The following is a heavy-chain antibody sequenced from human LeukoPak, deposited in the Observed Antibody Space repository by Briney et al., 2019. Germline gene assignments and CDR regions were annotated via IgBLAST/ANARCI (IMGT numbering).Heavy chain of an antibody. D-gene: IGHD3-22*01. J-gene: IGHJ3*02. CDR3: ARAGHVITMIVVLDAFDI. CDR2: ISSSGSTI. V-gene: IGHV3-48*03. CDR1: GFTFSSYA. Sequence: PGGSLRLSCAASGFTFSSYAMSWVRQAPGKGLEWLSYISSSGSTIYYADSVKGRFTISRDNAKSSLYLQMNTLRAEDTAVYYCARAGHVITMIVVLDAFDIWGQGTMVTVSS.